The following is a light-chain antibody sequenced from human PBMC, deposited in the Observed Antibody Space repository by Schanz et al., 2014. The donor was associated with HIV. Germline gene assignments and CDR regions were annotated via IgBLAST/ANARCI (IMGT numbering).Light chain of an antibody. CDR1: QSSSTY. CDR3: HQYGSSPTT. CDR2: GAS. Sequence: EIVLTQSPATLSLSPGERATLSCRARQSSSTYLPWYQHKPGQAPRLLIYGASTRATGIPDRFRGSGSGTDFTLTISRLEPEDFAVYFCHQYGSSPTTFGQGTKVQIK. V-gene: IGKV3-20*01. J-gene: IGKJ1*01.